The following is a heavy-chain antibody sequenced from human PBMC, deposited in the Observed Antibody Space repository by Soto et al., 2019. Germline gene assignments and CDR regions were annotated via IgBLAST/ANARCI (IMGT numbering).Heavy chain of an antibody. CDR3: AGPGYSSQDY. J-gene: IGHJ4*02. CDR2: ISGSGDGT. D-gene: IGHD5-18*01. CDR1: GFTFSIFA. Sequence: GGSLRLSCAASGFTFSIFALSWVRQAPGKGLEWVSAISGSGDGTDYAASVKGRFTISRDNSKNTLYLQMNSLRAEDTAVYYCAGPGYSSQDYWGQGALVTVS. V-gene: IGHV3-23*01.